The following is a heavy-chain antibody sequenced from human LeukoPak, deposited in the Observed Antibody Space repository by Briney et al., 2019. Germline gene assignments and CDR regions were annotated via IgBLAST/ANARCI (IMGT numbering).Heavy chain of an antibody. Sequence: GGSLRLSCVASGLLVSSNYMSWVRHAPGKGLEWVSFIDSTGSTYYADSVKGRFTISRDNSKNTLYLQMNSLRAEDTAVYYCARGNTAMAHWGQGTLVTVSS. J-gene: IGHJ4*02. V-gene: IGHV3-53*01. CDR3: ARGNTAMAH. D-gene: IGHD5-18*01. CDR1: GLLVSSNY. CDR2: IDSTGST.